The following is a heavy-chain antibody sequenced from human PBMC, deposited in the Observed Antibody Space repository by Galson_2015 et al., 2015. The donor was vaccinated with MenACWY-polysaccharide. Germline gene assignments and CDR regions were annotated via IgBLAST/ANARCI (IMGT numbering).Heavy chain of an antibody. J-gene: IGHJ4*02. CDR1: GFTVSNNY. CDR2: IYSGGST. V-gene: IGHV3-53*01. Sequence: SLRLSCAASGFTVSNNYMNWFRQTPEKGLEWVSLIYSGGSTHYADSVKGRFTISRDSSKNTLYLQMNSLRAEDTAWYYCASNGDQGDWGQGTLVTVSS. D-gene: IGHD4-17*01. CDR3: ASNGDQGD.